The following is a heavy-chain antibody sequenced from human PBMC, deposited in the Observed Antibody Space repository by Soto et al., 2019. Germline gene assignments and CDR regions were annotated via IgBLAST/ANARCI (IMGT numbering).Heavy chain of an antibody. CDR3: ARGKEYQLFDY. Sequence: SETLSLTCPVSGGSISSSRCHWGWIRQPPGKGLEWIASIKYSGTTFYNPSLKSRVTLSVDRSKNQFSLKLSSVTAADTAVYYCARGKEYQLFDYWGQGTLVTVSS. CDR1: GGSISSSRCH. D-gene: IGHD2-2*01. J-gene: IGHJ4*02. V-gene: IGHV4-39*07. CDR2: IKYSGTT.